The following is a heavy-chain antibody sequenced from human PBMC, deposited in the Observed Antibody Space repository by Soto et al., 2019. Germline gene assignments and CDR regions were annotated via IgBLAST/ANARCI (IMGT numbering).Heavy chain of an antibody. CDR3: ARHALGSSGWHYFDY. J-gene: IGHJ4*02. V-gene: IGHV5-10-1*01. CDR1: GYSFSNHW. D-gene: IGHD6-19*01. Sequence: EVQLVQSGAEVKKPGESLRISCQGSGYSFSNHWVTWVRQMPGGGLEWLGKIGPTDSDTKYSPSLQGHVTRSFDTSISPAYLQWSTLKASDTAMYYCARHALGSSGWHYFDYWGQGTLVTVSP. CDR2: IGPTDSDT.